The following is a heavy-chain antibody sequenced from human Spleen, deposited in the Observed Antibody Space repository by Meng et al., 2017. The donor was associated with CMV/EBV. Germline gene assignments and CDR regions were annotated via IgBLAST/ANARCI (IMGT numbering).Heavy chain of an antibody. CDR3: GSLVPH. J-gene: IGHJ4*02. Sequence: ESLKISCAASGFSFSNYSINWVRQAPGKGLEWVSSISSSSGYICYADSVKGRFTISRDYAKNTLYLQMNSLRAEDTAVYYCGSLVPHWGQGTLVTVSS. CDR1: GFSFSNYS. D-gene: IGHD3-10*01. CDR2: ISSSSGYI. V-gene: IGHV3-21*06.